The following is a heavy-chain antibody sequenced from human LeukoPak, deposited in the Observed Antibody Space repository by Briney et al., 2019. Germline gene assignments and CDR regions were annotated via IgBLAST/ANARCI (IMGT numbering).Heavy chain of an antibody. V-gene: IGHV4-59*08. CDR1: GGSISSYY. CDR2: TYYSGST. J-gene: IGHJ5*02. D-gene: IGHD6-25*01. CDR3: ARAAPAGPNRNWFDP. Sequence: PSETLSLTCTVSGGSISSYYWSWIRQPPGKGLEWIGYTYYSGSTNYNPSLKSRVTISVDTSKNQFSLKLSSVTAADTAVYYCARAAPAGPNRNWFDPWGQGTLVTVSS.